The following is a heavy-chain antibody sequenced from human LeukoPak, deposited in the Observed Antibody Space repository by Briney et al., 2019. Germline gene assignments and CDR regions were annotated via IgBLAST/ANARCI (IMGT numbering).Heavy chain of an antibody. Sequence: SETLSLTCSVSGGSISSSTYYWGWIRQPPGKGLEWIGAIYYTGTTYYNPSLRSRVTISVDTSKNHFSLKLSSVTAADTALYYCASAPRQGSIGGLDYWGQGTVVTVSS. CDR2: IYYTGTT. J-gene: IGHJ4*02. V-gene: IGHV4-39*02. CDR1: GGSISSSTYY. D-gene: IGHD3-16*01. CDR3: ASAPRQGSIGGLDY.